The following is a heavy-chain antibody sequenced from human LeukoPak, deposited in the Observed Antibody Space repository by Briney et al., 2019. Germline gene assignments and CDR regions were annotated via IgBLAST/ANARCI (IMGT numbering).Heavy chain of an antibody. CDR2: IIPIFGTA. Sequence: ASVKVSCKASGYTFTSYDINWVRQATGQGLEWMGGIIPIFGTANYAQKFQGRVTITTDESTSTAYMELSSLRSEDTAVYYCARGGGQGGSSWYYFDYWGQGTLVAVSS. CDR3: ARGGGQGGSSWYYFDY. D-gene: IGHD6-13*01. J-gene: IGHJ4*02. V-gene: IGHV1-69*05. CDR1: GYTFTSYD.